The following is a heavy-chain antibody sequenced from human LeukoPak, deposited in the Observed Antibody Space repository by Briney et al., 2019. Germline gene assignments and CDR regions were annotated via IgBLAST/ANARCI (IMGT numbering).Heavy chain of an antibody. J-gene: IGHJ4*02. CDR3: AREDSSYVDGYDY. CDR1: GFNFSDSR. D-gene: IGHD6-6*01. Sequence: PGGSLRLSCVTSGFNFSDSRMTWVRQAPGKGLQWVANVNRDGTEKHFLDSVEGRFTISRDNAKNSLYLQMNSLRAEDTAVYYCAREDSSYVDGYDYWGQGTLVTVSS. V-gene: IGHV3-7*05. CDR2: VNRDGTEK.